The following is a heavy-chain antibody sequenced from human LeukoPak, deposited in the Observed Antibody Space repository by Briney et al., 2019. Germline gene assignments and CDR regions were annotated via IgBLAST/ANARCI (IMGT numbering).Heavy chain of an antibody. CDR1: GGSISSGDYY. CDR3: ARKTYYYDSSGHFDY. J-gene: IGHJ4*02. V-gene: IGHV4-30-4*08. Sequence: SQTLSLTRTVSGGSISSGDYYWSWIRQPPGKGLEWIGYIYYSGSTYYNPSLKSRVTISVDTSKTQFSLKLSSVTAADTAVYYCARKTYYYDSSGHFDYWGQGTLVTVSS. CDR2: IYYSGST. D-gene: IGHD3-22*01.